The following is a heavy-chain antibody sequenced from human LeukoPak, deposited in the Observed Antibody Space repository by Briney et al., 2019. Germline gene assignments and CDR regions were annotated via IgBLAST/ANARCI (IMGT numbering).Heavy chain of an antibody. Sequence: PGGSLRLSCAASGFTFSSYSMNWVRQAPGKGLEWVSSISSSSSYIYYADSVKGRFTISRDNAKNSLYLQMNSLRAEDTAVYYCARDIIPAAMRHYYYYGMDVWGQGTTVTVSS. D-gene: IGHD2-2*01. J-gene: IGHJ6*02. CDR2: ISSSSSYI. V-gene: IGHV3-21*01. CDR1: GFTFSSYS. CDR3: ARDIIPAAMRHYYYYGMDV.